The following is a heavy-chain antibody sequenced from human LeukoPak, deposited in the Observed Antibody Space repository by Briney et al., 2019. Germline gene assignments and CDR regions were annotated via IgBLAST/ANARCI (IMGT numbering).Heavy chain of an antibody. J-gene: IGHJ4*02. CDR3: ARAYEAANL. D-gene: IGHD6-13*01. V-gene: IGHV1-8*01. CDR2: MTPNSGNT. Sequence: LDWMGWMTPNSGNTGYAQKFQGRVTMTSNTSISTAYMELSSLRSEDTAVYYCARAYEAANLWGQGTLVTVSS.